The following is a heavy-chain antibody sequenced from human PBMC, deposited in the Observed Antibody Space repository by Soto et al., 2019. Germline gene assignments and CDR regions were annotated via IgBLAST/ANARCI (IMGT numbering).Heavy chain of an antibody. CDR2: ISSSSSYI. Sequence: GGSLRLSCAASGFTFSSYSMNWVRQAPGKGLEWVSSISSSSSYIYYADSVKGRFTISRDNAKNSLYLQMNSLRAEDTAVHYCARPAGPTTIHNWFDSWGQGTLVTISS. J-gene: IGHJ5*01. CDR3: ARPAGPTTIHNWFDS. V-gene: IGHV3-21*01. D-gene: IGHD1-1*01. CDR1: GFTFSSYS.